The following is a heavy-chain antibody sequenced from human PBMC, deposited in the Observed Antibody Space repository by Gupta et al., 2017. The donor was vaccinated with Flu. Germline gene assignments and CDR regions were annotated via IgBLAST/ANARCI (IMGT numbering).Heavy chain of an antibody. D-gene: IGHD1-7*01. Sequence: QVQLQESGPGLVKPSQTLSLTCTVSGDSINSGGSYWSWIRQHPGKGLEWIGNIYYSGSTYYNPSLTSRVTISVDTSKNQFSLKLRSVTAADTAIYYCARWNNWNYVGFDPWGQGTRVTVSS. J-gene: IGHJ5*02. V-gene: IGHV4-31*03. CDR2: IYYSGST. CDR1: GDSINSGGSY. CDR3: ARWNNWNYVGFDP.